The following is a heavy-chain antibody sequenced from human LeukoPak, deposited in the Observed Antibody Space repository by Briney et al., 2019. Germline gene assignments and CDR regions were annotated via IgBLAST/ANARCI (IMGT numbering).Heavy chain of an antibody. Sequence: GGSLRLSCAASGFPFNLYGMAWVRQAPGKGLEWVSLISGLNNDMYYADSVKGRFTISRDNAKNSLYLEMNSLTAEDTAVYYCARRDPLSYQLGTLNFDHWGQGTLVTVSS. CDR1: GFPFNLYG. J-gene: IGHJ4*02. CDR3: ARRDPLSYQLGTLNFDH. D-gene: IGHD1-26*01. V-gene: IGHV3-21*01. CDR2: ISGLNNDM.